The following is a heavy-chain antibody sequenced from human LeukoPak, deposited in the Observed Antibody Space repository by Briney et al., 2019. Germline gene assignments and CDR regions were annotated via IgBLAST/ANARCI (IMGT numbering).Heavy chain of an antibody. Sequence: ASVKVSCKASGYTFTCYYMHWVRQAPGQGLEWMGRINPNSGDTNYAQKFQGRVTMTRDTSITTAYMELSRLRSDDTAVYYCARAESSNWDAKYYFDYWGQGTLVTVSS. CDR2: INPNSGDT. CDR1: GYTFTCYY. J-gene: IGHJ4*02. CDR3: ARAESSNWDAKYYFDY. V-gene: IGHV1-2*06. D-gene: IGHD4-11*01.